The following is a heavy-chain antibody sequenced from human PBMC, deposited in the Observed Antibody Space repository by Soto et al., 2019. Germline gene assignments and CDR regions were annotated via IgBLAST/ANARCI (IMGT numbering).Heavy chain of an antibody. CDR3: SRHEGDQCWSGYSFYGMDV. CDR2: IYYSGST. CDR1: GGSISSSSYY. D-gene: IGHD3-3*01. V-gene: IGHV4-39*01. Sequence: SDTLSLTCTVSGGSISSSSYYWGWIRQPPGKELEWIGSIYYSGSTYYNPSLKSRVTISVDTSKKRFSLKLSSVTAADTSVYYFSRHEGDQCWSGYSFYGMDVWGQGTTVT. J-gene: IGHJ6*02.